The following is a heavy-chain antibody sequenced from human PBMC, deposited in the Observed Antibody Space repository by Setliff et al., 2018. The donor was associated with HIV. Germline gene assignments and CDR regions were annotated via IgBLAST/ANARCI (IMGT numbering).Heavy chain of an antibody. J-gene: IGHJ3*02. D-gene: IGHD3-10*01. CDR1: GYSFTTYA. V-gene: IGHV1-69*10. Sequence: ASVKVSCKASGYSFTTYAISWVRQAPGQGLEWMGGLIPILGIAQYAQKFHGRVTISADTSTTTAYLEVSSLRSEDTAVYYGARHDPWFGESNDAFDIWGQGTMVTVSS. CDR3: ARHDPWFGESNDAFDI. CDR2: LIPILGIA.